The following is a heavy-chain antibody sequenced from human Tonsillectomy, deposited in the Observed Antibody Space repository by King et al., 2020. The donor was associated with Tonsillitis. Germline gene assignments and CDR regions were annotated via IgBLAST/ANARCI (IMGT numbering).Heavy chain of an antibody. CDR1: GFTFSSYA. D-gene: IGHD3-22*01. J-gene: IGHJ3*02. Sequence: DVQLVESGGGLVQPGGSLRLSCAASGFTFSSYAMSWVRQAPGKGLEWVSAISGSGGSTYYADSVKGRFTISRDNSKNTLYLQMNSLRAEDTAVYYCAKSKYYYDSSGYRDAFDIWGQGTMVTVSS. CDR3: AKSKYYYDSSGYRDAFDI. V-gene: IGHV3-23*04. CDR2: ISGSGGST.